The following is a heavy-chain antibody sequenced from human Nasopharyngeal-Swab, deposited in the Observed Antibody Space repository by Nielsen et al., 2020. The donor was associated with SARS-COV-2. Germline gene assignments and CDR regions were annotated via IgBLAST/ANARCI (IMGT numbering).Heavy chain of an antibody. Sequence: GESLKISCAASGFTFSSYAMHWVRQAPGKGLEWVAVISYDGSNKYYADSVKGRFTISRDNSKNTLYLQMNSLRAEDTAVYYCARDVGDSSYYGGNYWGQGTLVTVSS. CDR3: ARDVGDSSYYGGNY. V-gene: IGHV3-30-3*01. D-gene: IGHD4-23*01. CDR1: GFTFSSYA. J-gene: IGHJ4*02. CDR2: ISYDGSNK.